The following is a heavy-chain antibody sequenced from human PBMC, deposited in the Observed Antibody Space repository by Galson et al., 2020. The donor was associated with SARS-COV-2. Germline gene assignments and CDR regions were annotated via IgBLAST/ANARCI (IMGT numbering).Heavy chain of an antibody. CDR2: TSGSGGST. CDR3: ARTVVPAATLRWFDP. J-gene: IGHJ5*02. V-gene: IGHV3-23*01. D-gene: IGHD2-2*01. Sequence: GGSLRLSCAASGLTFSSYAMSWVRQAPGKGQEWVPATSGSGGSTYYADSVKGRFTISRDNSKNTLYLQMNSLRAEDTAVYYCARTVVPAATLRWFDPWGQGTLVTVSS. CDR1: GLTFSSYA.